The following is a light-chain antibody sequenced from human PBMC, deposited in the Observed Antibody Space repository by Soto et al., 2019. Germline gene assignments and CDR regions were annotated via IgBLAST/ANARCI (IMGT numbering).Light chain of an antibody. CDR1: QSISSY. J-gene: IGKJ5*01. Sequence: IQMTQSPFSLSASVGDSVTITCRASQSISSYLNWYQHKPGQPPKLLIYAESSLQGGVPPRFSGTRSGTDFILTISSLQPEDSATYYCQQSFTIPLTFGQGTRLEIK. V-gene: IGKV1-39*01. CDR3: QQSFTIPLT. CDR2: AES.